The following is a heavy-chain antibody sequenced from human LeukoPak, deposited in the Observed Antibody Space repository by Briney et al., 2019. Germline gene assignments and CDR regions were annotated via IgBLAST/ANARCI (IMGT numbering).Heavy chain of an antibody. CDR3: ARGNPDPPVWGSYRPNWFDL. CDR2: INAGNGNT. J-gene: IGHJ5*02. Sequence: ASVKVSCKASGYTSTSYAMHWVRQAPGQRLEWMGWINAGNGNTKYSQKFQGRVTITRDTSASTAYMELSSLRSEDTAVYYCARGNPDPPVWGSYRPNWFDLWGQGTLVTVSS. D-gene: IGHD3-16*02. V-gene: IGHV1-3*01. CDR1: GYTSTSYA.